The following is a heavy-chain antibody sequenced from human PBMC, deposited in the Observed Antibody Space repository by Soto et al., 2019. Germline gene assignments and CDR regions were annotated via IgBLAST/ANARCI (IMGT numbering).Heavy chain of an antibody. D-gene: IGHD5-12*01. V-gene: IGHV3-74*01. CDR3: TRDSCRPDASWTYYYYGMDG. J-gene: IGHJ6*02. CDR1: EFTFGNYW. CDR2: INPDGSQT. Sequence: EVQLVESGGGLVQPGGSLRLSCAASEFTFGNYWLHWVRQAPGTWLVWGSRINPDGSQTAYADSVKGRFTISRDNAKKTLYLQLNRLRSEDTAVYYCTRDSCRPDASWTYYYYGMDGLCQGTTVTVSS.